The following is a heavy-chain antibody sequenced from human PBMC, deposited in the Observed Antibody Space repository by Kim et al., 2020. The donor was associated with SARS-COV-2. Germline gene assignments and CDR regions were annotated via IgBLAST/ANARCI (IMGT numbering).Heavy chain of an antibody. CDR1: GFTFSTYA. Sequence: GGSLRLSCAASGFTFSTYAMHWVRQAPGRGLEYVSAINNNGRSTFYASSVKGRFTISRDNSKNTVYLHLGSLRVEDMAVYYCARSGIGCDGADCFCDYWGRGTLVTVSS. D-gene: IGHD2-21*02. CDR3: ARSGIGCDGADCFCDY. J-gene: IGHJ4*02. V-gene: IGHV3-64*01. CDR2: INNNGRST.